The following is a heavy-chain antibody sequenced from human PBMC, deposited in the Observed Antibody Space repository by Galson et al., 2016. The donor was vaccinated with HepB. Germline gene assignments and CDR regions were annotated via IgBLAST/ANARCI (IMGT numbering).Heavy chain of an antibody. CDR1: GFGFSGYA. Sequence: SLRLSCAASGFGFSGYAMNWVRQAPGKGLEWVSVIGTADTPTYYADSVKGRFTISRDDSKKMLYLQINSLRVDDTAVYYCAKGDIHASDMRHFDSWGQGAPVTVSS. CDR3: AKGDIHASDMRHFDS. V-gene: IGHV3-23*01. D-gene: IGHD3-16*01. CDR2: IGTADTPT. J-gene: IGHJ4*02.